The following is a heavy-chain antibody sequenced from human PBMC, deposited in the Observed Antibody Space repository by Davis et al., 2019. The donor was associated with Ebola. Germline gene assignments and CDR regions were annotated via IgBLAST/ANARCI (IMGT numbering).Heavy chain of an antibody. V-gene: IGHV1-46*01. CDR2: INPSGGST. D-gene: IGHD1-7*01. CDR3: ARGELELPFDY. Sequence: VKVSCKASGYSFTGYYMHWVRQAPGQGLEWMGIINPSGGSTRYAQKFQGRVTMTRDTSTSTVYMELSSLRSEDTAVYYCARGELELPFDYWGQGTLVTVSS. CDR1: GYSFTGYY. J-gene: IGHJ4*02.